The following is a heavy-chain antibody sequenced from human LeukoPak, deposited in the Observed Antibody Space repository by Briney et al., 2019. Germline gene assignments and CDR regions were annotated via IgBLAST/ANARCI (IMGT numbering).Heavy chain of an antibody. V-gene: IGHV3-30*01. J-gene: IGHJ4*02. Sequence: PGGSLRLSCAASGFTFSSYAMHWVRQAPGKGLEWVAVISYDGSNKYYADSVKGRFTISRDNSKNTLYLQMNSLRAEDTAVYYCARGRLWFGELDYWGQGTLVTVSS. CDR1: GFTFSSYA. D-gene: IGHD3-10*01. CDR3: ARGRLWFGELDY. CDR2: ISYDGSNK.